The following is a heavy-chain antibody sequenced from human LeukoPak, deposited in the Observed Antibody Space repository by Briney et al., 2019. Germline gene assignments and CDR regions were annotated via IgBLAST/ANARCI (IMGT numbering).Heavy chain of an antibody. D-gene: IGHD1-1*01. CDR2: IYHSGST. Sequence: GSLRLSCAASGFASSNYEMNWVRQAPGKGLEWIGEIYHSGSTNYNPSLKSRVTISVDKSKNQFSLKLTSVTAADTAVYYCARIGNYYFDYWGQGTLVTVSS. V-gene: IGHV4-4*02. CDR1: GFASSNYEM. J-gene: IGHJ4*02. CDR3: ARIGNYYFDY.